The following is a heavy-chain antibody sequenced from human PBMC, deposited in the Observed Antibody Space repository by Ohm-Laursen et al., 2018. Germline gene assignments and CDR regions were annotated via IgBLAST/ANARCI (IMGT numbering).Heavy chain of an antibody. CDR3: ASYYGGYDP. J-gene: IGHJ5*02. D-gene: IGHD4-23*01. V-gene: IGHV3-53*01. CDR2: IDRGDNG. Sequence: GSLRLSCAASGFSVSTNYMNWARQAPGKGLEWVSEIDRGDNGYYAESVKGRFTISRDNSKNTLYLQMNNLRAEDSAVYYCASYYGGYDPWGQGTLVTVSS. CDR1: GFSVSTNY.